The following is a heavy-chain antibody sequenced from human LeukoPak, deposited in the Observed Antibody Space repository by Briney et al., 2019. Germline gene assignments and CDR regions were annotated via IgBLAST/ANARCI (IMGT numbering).Heavy chain of an antibody. CDR3: ARGDDIVVVPAASAFDI. V-gene: IGHV4-31*03. D-gene: IGHD2-2*01. Sequence: SETLSLTCTVSGGSISSGGYYWSWIRQHPGKGLEWIGYIYYSGSTYYNPSLKSRVTISVDTSKNQFSLKLSSVTAADTAVYYCARGDDIVVVPAASAFDIWGQGTMVTVSS. J-gene: IGHJ3*02. CDR1: GGSISSGGYY. CDR2: IYYSGST.